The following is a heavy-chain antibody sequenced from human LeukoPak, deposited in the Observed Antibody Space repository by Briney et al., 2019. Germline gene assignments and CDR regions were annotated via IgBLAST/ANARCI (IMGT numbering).Heavy chain of an antibody. CDR2: IYTDSTDT. CDR1: GYSFAYYW. CDR3: ARCGEMATISSCYFDY. Sequence: ESLKISCKGFGYSFAYYWIGRVRQMAGKGLEWMGIIYTDSTDTRYSPSLQGRVTISADKSISTAYLQWSSLRASDTAMYYCARCGEMATISSCYFDYWGQGTLVTLSP. J-gene: IGHJ4*02. D-gene: IGHD5-24*01. V-gene: IGHV5-51*01.